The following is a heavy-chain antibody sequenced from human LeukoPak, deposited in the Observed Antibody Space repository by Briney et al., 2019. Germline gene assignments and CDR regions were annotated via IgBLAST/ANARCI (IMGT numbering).Heavy chain of an antibody. V-gene: IGHV1-18*01. J-gene: IGHJ4*02. Sequence: ASVKVSCKASGYTFSIYGFSWVRQAPGQGLEWMGWISVYNGNTNYAQKFQGRVTMTADTSTSTAHMELRSLRSDDTAVYYCARQGYSGHSQGAADYWGQGTLVTVSS. CDR1: GYTFSIYG. D-gene: IGHD4-23*01. CDR2: ISVYNGNT. CDR3: ARQGYSGHSQGAADY.